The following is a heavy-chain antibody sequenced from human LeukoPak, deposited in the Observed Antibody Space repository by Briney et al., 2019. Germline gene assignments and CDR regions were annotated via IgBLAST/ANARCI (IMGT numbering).Heavy chain of an antibody. Sequence: GGSLRLSCAASGFTLSSHWMSWVRQAPGKGLQWVASIKQDGSEIHYVDSVRGRFTISRDNAENSLYLQMNSLRAEDTAVYYCARLLGMVTTYDIWGQGTMVTVSS. J-gene: IGHJ3*02. CDR2: IKQDGSEI. CDR3: ARLLGMVTTYDI. V-gene: IGHV3-7*04. CDR1: GFTLSSHW. D-gene: IGHD5-24*01.